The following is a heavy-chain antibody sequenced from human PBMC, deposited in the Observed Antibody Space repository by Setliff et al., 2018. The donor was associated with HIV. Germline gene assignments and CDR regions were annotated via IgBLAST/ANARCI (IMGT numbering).Heavy chain of an antibody. V-gene: IGHV3-53*01. J-gene: IGHJ4*02. CDR1: GFSVGDNY. Sequence: PGGSLRLSCVISGFSVGDNYMTWVRQTPKMGLEWVSLIYAAGATYYADSVEGRFTISRDTSTNTLYLQMHSLRADDTAVYYCAKGSGFHDYWGQGTRVTVSS. CDR2: IYAAGAT. CDR3: AKGSGFHDY. D-gene: IGHD6-19*01.